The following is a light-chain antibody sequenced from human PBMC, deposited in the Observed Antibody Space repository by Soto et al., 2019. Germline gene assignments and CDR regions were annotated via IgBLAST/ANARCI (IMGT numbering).Light chain of an antibody. CDR3: QHYGTSAL. CDR2: GAS. J-gene: IGKJ3*01. V-gene: IGKV3-20*01. Sequence: EIVLTQSAGILSLSPGERATLSCRASQSVSSSYLAWYQQKPGQAPRLLIYGASSRATGIPDRFSVSASGTDFTLTISRLEPEDFAVYYCQHYGTSALFGPGTKVDIK. CDR1: QSVSSSY.